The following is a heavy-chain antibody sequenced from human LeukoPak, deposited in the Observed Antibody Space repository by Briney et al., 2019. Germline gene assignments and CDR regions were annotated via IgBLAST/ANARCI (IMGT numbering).Heavy chain of an antibody. Sequence: GGSLRLSCAASGFTFSAYYMAWLRQAPGKGLEWISHISGDSSDRHYADSVKGRFTISRDNAKNSLYLQMNSLRAEDTAVYYCARYSSSWYIDYWGQGTLVTVSS. CDR1: GFTFSAYY. CDR3: ARYSSSWYIDY. V-gene: IGHV3-11*03. J-gene: IGHJ4*02. CDR2: ISGDSSDR. D-gene: IGHD6-13*01.